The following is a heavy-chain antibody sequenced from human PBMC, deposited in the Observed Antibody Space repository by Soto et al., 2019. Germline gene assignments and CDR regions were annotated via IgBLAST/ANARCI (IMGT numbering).Heavy chain of an antibody. V-gene: IGHV3-30*18. J-gene: IGHJ4*02. D-gene: IGHD3-10*01. CDR3: ANGRGGPMDYRLDY. Sequence: QVQLVESGGGVVQPGRSLRLSCAAAGFSFSTFGMHWVRQVPGKGLEWVAVISDDGDDNRYARFAKGRFIISRDTSKNTLYLQMNSLIVEDTAVYFCANGRGGPMDYRLDYWGQGVLVTVSS. CDR2: ISDDGDDN. CDR1: GFSFSTFG.